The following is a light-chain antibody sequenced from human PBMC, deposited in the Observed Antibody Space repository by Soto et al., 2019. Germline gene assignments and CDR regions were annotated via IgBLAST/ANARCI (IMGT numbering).Light chain of an antibody. CDR2: EVS. Sequence: SALTQPASVSGSPGQSITISCTGTSSDVGSHNFLSWYQQHPGKAPKLMIHEVSKRPSGVSNRFSGSKSGNTASLTISGLQAEDEADYYCCSYARSSTSLYVFATGTKVTVL. CDR3: CSYARSSTSLYV. V-gene: IGLV2-23*02. J-gene: IGLJ1*01. CDR1: SSDVGSHNF.